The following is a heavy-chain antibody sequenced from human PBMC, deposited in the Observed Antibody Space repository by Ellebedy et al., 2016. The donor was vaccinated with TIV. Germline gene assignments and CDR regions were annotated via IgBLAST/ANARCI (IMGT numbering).Heavy chain of an antibody. Sequence: PGGSLRLSCAASGFTLGSSGMPWVRQAPGKGLEWVAVIWYDGSNKSYADSVKGRFTLSRNNSKNTMSLQISSLRAEDKAVYYCATGGSGWLYEFDYWGQGTLVTVSS. J-gene: IGHJ4*02. CDR1: GFTLGSSG. V-gene: IGHV3-33*01. CDR2: IWYDGSNK. D-gene: IGHD6-19*01. CDR3: ATGGSGWLYEFDY.